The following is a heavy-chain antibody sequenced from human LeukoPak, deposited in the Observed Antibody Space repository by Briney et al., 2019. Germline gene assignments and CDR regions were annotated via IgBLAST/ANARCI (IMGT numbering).Heavy chain of an antibody. Sequence: PGGSLRLSCAASGFTFSSYEMNWVRQAPGKGLEWVASIKEDGSEKYYVDSVKGRFTISRDNAKNSLYLQMNSLRAEDTAVYYCARLTVVTAIPTDYWGQGTLVTISS. CDR3: ARLTVVTAIPTDY. D-gene: IGHD2-21*02. V-gene: IGHV3-7*01. CDR2: IKEDGSEK. J-gene: IGHJ4*02. CDR1: GFTFSSYE.